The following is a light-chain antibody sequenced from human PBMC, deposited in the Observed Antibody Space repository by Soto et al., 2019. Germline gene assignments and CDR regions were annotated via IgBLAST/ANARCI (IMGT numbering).Light chain of an antibody. Sequence: QSALTQPASVSGSPGQSITISCTGTSSDVGGYNYVSWYQQHPGRAPRLIIYDVTNRPSGVSDRFSGSKSGNTASLTISGLQAEDEADYYCSSDTRSSTLVVFGGGTKLTVL. J-gene: IGLJ2*01. V-gene: IGLV2-14*01. CDR1: SSDVGGYNY. CDR2: DVT. CDR3: SSDTRSSTLVV.